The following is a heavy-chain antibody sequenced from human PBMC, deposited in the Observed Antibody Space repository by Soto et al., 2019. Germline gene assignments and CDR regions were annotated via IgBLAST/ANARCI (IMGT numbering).Heavy chain of an antibody. D-gene: IGHD1-7*01. Sequence: GPTLVNPTQTLTLTCTFSGLSISTSGVGVGWIRQPPGKALEWLALVYGDDDNRYSPSLGSRLALTTDTSTNYVDLTITNIEPVDTATYFCAHRVIHPGDGNYGDFDYWGQGTLVTVAS. V-gene: IGHV2-5*02. CDR3: AHRVIHPGDGNYGDFDY. CDR2: VYGDDDN. J-gene: IGHJ4*02. CDR1: GLSISTSGVG.